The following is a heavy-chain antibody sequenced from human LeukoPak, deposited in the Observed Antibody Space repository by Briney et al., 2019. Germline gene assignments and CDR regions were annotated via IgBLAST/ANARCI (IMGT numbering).Heavy chain of an antibody. V-gene: IGHV4-38-2*02. CDR1: GYSISSGYY. Sequence: SETLSLTCTVSGYSISSGYYWGWIRQPPGKGLEWIGSIYHSGSTYYNPSLKSRVTISVDTSKNQFSLKLSSVTAADTAVYYCARHFGRYSSGNDAFDIWGQGTMVTVSS. D-gene: IGHD6-19*01. J-gene: IGHJ3*02. CDR2: IYHSGST. CDR3: ARHFGRYSSGNDAFDI.